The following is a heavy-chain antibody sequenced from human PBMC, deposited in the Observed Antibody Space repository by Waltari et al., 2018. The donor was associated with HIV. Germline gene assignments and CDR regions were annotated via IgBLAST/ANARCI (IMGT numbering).Heavy chain of an antibody. CDR1: GFTFSNHA. D-gene: IGHD2-8*01. CDR2: RSGGGSST. J-gene: IGHJ5*02. V-gene: IGHV3-23*01. CDR3: AKERLMVFVRTNWFDP. Sequence: VQLLESGGGLVQPGGSLRPSCAASGFTFSNHAMSWVRQVPGKGLEWVSARSGGGSSTYYADSVKGRFTISRDNSKNTLLLQMNSLRVEDTAVYYCAKERLMVFVRTNWFDPWGQGTLVAVSS.